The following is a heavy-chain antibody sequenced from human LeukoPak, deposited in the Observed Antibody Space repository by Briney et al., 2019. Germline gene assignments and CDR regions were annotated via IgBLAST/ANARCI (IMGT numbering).Heavy chain of an antibody. J-gene: IGHJ5*02. D-gene: IGHD2-21*02. V-gene: IGHV3-48*04. CDR1: GFTFSSYS. CDR2: ISSSSSTI. Sequence: PGGSLRLSCAASGFTFSSYSMNWVRQAPGKGLEWVSYISSSSSTIYYADSVKGRFTISRDNAKNSLYLQMNSLRAEDTAVYYCASAVGGDPGWFDPWGQGTLVTVSS. CDR3: ASAVGGDPGWFDP.